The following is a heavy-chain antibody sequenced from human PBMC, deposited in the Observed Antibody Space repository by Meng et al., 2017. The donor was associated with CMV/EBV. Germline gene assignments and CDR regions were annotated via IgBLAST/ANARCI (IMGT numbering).Heavy chain of an antibody. CDR1: GGSISSYY. V-gene: IGHV4-59*01. Sequence: SETLSLTCTVSGGSISSYYWSWIRQPPGKGLEWIGYIYYSGSTNYNPSLKSRVTISVDTSKNQFSLKLSSVTAADTAVYYCARGGAEYYDFWSGPGSIDYWGQGTLVTVSS. CDR3: ARGGAEYYDFWSGPGSIDY. CDR2: IYYSGST. J-gene: IGHJ4*02. D-gene: IGHD3-3*01.